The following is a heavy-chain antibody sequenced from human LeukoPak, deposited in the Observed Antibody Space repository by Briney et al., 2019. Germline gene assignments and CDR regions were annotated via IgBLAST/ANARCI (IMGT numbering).Heavy chain of an antibody. J-gene: IGHJ4*02. Sequence: SVKVSCKASGGTFSSYAISWVRQAPGQGLEWMGGIIPIFGTANYAQKFQGRVTITADESTSTAYVELSSLRSEDTAVYYCARGAVLRYFDWFLDYWGQGTLVTVSS. V-gene: IGHV1-69*13. CDR1: GGTFSSYA. D-gene: IGHD3-9*01. CDR2: IIPIFGTA. CDR3: ARGAVLRYFDWFLDY.